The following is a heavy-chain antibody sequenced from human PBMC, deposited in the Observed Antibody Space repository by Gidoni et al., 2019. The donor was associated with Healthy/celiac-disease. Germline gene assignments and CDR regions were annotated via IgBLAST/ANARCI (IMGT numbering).Heavy chain of an antibody. CDR1: GFTFSSYG. D-gene: IGHD3-3*01. J-gene: IGHJ4*02. Sequence: QVQLVESGGGVVQPGRSLRLSCAASGFTFSSYGMHWVRQAPGKGLEWVAVISYDGSNKYYADSVKGRFTISRDNSKNTLYLQMNSLRAEDTAVYYCAKSGPLRFLEWLTSYFDYWGQGTLVTVSS. V-gene: IGHV3-30*18. CDR2: ISYDGSNK. CDR3: AKSGPLRFLEWLTSYFDY.